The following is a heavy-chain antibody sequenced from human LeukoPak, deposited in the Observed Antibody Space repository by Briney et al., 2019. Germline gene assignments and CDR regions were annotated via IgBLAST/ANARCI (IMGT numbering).Heavy chain of an antibody. J-gene: IGHJ6*03. CDR1: GFTFSSYA. CDR3: ARDAGSGSYYYYYYMDV. D-gene: IGHD1-26*01. Sequence: GGSLRLSCAASGFTFSSYAMHWVRQAPEKGLEYVSAISSNGGSTYYANSVKGRFTISRDNSKNTLYLQMGSLRAEDMAVYYCARDAGSGSYYYYYYMDVWGKGTTVTISS. V-gene: IGHV3-64*01. CDR2: ISSNGGST.